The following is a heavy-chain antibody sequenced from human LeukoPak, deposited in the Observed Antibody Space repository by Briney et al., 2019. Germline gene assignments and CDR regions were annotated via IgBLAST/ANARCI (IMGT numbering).Heavy chain of an antibody. D-gene: IGHD5-24*01. J-gene: IGHJ5*02. Sequence: GGSLRLSCAASGFTFSSYPMQWVRQAPGKGLEWVAVISNDGSNRYYAESVKGRFTISRDNSKNTLYLQMNSLRAEDTALYYCARDFGRDGYNYGGKNWFDPWGQGTLVTVSS. V-gene: IGHV3-30-3*01. CDR1: GFTFSSYP. CDR3: ARDFGRDGYNYGGKNWFDP. CDR2: ISNDGSNR.